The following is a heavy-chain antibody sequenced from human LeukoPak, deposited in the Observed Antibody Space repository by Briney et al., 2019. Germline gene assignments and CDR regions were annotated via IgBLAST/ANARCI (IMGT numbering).Heavy chain of an antibody. CDR2: IYYSGST. J-gene: IGHJ4*02. V-gene: IGHV4-39*07. Sequence: SETLSLTCTVSGGSISSNSYYWGWIRQPPGKGLKWIGSIYYSGSTYYNPSLKSRVTISVDTSKNQFSLKLSSVTAADTAVYYCARGGGHIVVVTEYFDYWGQGTLVTVSS. D-gene: IGHD2-21*02. CDR1: GGSISSNSYY. CDR3: ARGGGHIVVVTEYFDY.